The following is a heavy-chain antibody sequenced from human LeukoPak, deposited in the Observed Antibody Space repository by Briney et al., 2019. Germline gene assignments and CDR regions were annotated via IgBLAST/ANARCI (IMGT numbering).Heavy chain of an antibody. J-gene: IGHJ4*02. D-gene: IGHD6-19*01. V-gene: IGHV3-9*01. CDR3: AKSAVASSRYFDY. CDR2: ISWNSGSI. Sequence: GGSLRLSCAASGFTFDDYAMHWVRQAPGKGLEWVSGISWNSGSIGYADSVKGRFTISRDNAKNSLYLQMNSLRAEDTALYYCAKSAVASSRYFDYWGQGTLVTVSS. CDR1: GFTFDDYA.